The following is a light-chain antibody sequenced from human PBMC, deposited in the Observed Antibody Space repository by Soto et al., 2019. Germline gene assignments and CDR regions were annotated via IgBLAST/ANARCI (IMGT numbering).Light chain of an antibody. CDR1: TGAVTSDYY. J-gene: IGLJ3*02. Sequence: QTVVTQEPSLTVSPGGTVTLTCALITGAVTSDYYPNWFQRKPGQALRTLIYRTSNKHSWTPARFSGSLLGGKAALTLSGVQPEDEADYYCVLLYGGAWVFGGGTKLTVL. CDR2: RTS. CDR3: VLLYGGAWV. V-gene: IGLV7-43*01.